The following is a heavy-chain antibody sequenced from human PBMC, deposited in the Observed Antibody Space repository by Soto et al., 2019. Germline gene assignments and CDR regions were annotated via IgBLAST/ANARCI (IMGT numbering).Heavy chain of an antibody. CDR1: GGSISSSDYY. V-gene: IGHV4-31*03. D-gene: IGHD2-15*01. CDR2: IYYSGST. CDR3: ARDRGLGWPIGY. Sequence: QVQLQESSPGLVKPSQTLSLTCTVSGGSISSSDYYWNWIRQHPGKGLEWIGHIYYSGSTYYNPSPKSRVTTSVDTSANQFSLKLSSVTAADTAVYYCARDRGLGWPIGYWGQGTLVTVSS. J-gene: IGHJ4*02.